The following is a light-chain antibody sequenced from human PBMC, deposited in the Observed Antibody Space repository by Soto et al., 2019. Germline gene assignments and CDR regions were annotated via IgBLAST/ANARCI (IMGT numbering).Light chain of an antibody. J-gene: IGKJ2*01. CDR3: QQYNSYLYT. CDR2: DAS. Sequence: DIQMTQSPSTLSASVGDRVTITCLASQSISSGLAWYQQRPGKDPKLLIYDASSLESGVPSRFSGSGSGTEFTLTISSLQPDDFATYFCQQYNSYLYTFGQGTKLEIK. CDR1: QSISSG. V-gene: IGKV1-5*01.